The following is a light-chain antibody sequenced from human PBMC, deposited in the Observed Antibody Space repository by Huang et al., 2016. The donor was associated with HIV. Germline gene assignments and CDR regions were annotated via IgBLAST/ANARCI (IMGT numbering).Light chain of an antibody. CDR2: DAS. CDR1: QSVGTY. J-gene: IGKJ3*01. Sequence: EIVLTQSPATLSLSPGERATLSCRASQSVGTYLAWYQQKPGQAPRLLIDDASNTATGIPARFSGSGSGTDFTLTISNLEPEDFAVYYCQQRSNWPLLTFGPGTKVGIK. CDR3: QQRSNWPLLT. V-gene: IGKV3-11*01.